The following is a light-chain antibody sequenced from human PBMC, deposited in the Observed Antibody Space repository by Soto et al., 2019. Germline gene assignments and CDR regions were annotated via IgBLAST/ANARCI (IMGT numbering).Light chain of an antibody. CDR1: QSISSY. V-gene: IGKV1-39*01. Sequence: DIQMTQSPSSLSASVGDRVTITCRASQSISSYLNWYQLKPGKAPKLLIYAASSLQSGVPSRFIGSGSGTDFTLTISSLQPEDFATYYCQQSYSTSPLTFGGGTKVEIK. CDR3: QQSYSTSPLT. CDR2: AAS. J-gene: IGKJ4*01.